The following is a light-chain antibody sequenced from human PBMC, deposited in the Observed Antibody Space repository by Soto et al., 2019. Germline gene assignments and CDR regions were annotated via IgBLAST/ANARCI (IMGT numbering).Light chain of an antibody. CDR1: HRFSRR. Sequence: EVVLTQSPGTLSLSPGGRATLSCRAIHRFSRRLAWYQQRPGQSPRLLISGASMRASGVPVRFIGSGSGTDFTLTITRLEPEDFAVYYCQQYGGSPITFGLGTRLEI. CDR2: GAS. CDR3: QQYGGSPIT. J-gene: IGKJ5*01. V-gene: IGKV3-20*01.